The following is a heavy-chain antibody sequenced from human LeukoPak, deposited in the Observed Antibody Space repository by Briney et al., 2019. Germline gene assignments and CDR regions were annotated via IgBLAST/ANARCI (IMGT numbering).Heavy chain of an antibody. CDR1: GGSISSSSYY. D-gene: IGHD3-22*01. CDR2: IYYSGST. V-gene: IGHV4-39*01. CDR3: ASGHYDSSGYLDY. Sequence: SETLSLTCTVSGGSISSSSYYWRWIRQRPGKGLEWIGSIYYSGSTYYTPSLKSRVTISVDTTKNQFSLKLSSVSAADTAVYYCASGHYDSSGYLDYWGQGTLVTVSS. J-gene: IGHJ4*02.